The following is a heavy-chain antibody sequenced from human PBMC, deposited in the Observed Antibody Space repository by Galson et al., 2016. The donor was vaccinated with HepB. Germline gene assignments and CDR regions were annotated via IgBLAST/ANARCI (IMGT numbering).Heavy chain of an antibody. J-gene: IGHJ6*02. V-gene: IGHV3-23*01. CDR3: AKRPYSYGWHYGMDV. CDR1: GFTFNTYA. CDR2: ISGNGIGT. Sequence: SLRLSCAASGFTFNTYAMTWVRQAPGKGLECVATISGNGIGTAYAGSVKGRFTISRDNSKNILYLQMKSLRDEDTAVYYCAKRPYSYGWHYGMDVWGQGTTVTASS. D-gene: IGHD5-18*01.